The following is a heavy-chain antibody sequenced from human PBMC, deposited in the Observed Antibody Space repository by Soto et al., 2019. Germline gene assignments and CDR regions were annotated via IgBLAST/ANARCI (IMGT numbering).Heavy chain of an antibody. D-gene: IGHD2-2*01. J-gene: IGHJ6*02. CDR2: IIPISGTA. CDR1: GGTFSSYA. Sequence: QVQLVQSGAEVKKPGSSVKVSCKASGGTFSSYAISWVRQAPGQGLAWMGGIIPISGTANYSQKFKCRVTITADESTSTVYMELSSLRSEDTAVYYCARSQGSSTSLEIYYYYYYGMDVWGQGTTVTVSS. CDR3: ARSQGSSTSLEIYYYYYYGMDV. V-gene: IGHV1-69*01.